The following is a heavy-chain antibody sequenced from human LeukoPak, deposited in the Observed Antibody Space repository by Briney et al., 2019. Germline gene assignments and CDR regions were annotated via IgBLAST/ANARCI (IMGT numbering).Heavy chain of an antibody. CDR3: ARDYVDDIPMIKDY. CDR2: INLSGGST. J-gene: IGHJ4*02. Sequence: ASVTVSCNASGYTFTSYHMHWGGQAPGQGLECMGKINLSGGSTTYAQKFQGRVTMTRDTSTSTVYMELSSLRSEDTAVYYCARDYVDDIPMIKDYWGQGTLVTVSS. V-gene: IGHV1-46*01. D-gene: IGHD2-8*01. CDR1: GYTFTSYH.